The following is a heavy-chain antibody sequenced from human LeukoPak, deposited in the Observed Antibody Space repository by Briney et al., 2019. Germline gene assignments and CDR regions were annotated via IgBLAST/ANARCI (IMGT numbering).Heavy chain of an antibody. CDR2: MSPNSGHT. J-gene: IGHJ4*02. V-gene: IGHV1-8*01. CDR3: ARGPPNWGYDY. CDR1: GYTITSYD. D-gene: IGHD7-27*01. Sequence: ASVKVSCKASGYTITSYDINRVRQVSGQWLEWMGCMSPNSGHTGYAQKFQGRVTMTRSTSMSTAYMELSSLKSEDTAVYFCARGPPNWGYDYWGQGTLVTVSS.